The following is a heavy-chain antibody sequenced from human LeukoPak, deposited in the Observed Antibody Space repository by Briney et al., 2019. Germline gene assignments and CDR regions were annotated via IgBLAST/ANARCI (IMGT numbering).Heavy chain of an antibody. D-gene: IGHD7-27*01. CDR2: IHHSGST. CDR3: ASRKLGNDY. CDR1: GYSISSGYY. V-gene: IGHV4-38-2*02. J-gene: IGHJ4*02. Sequence: SETLSLTCTVSGYSISSGYYWGWIRQPPGKGLEWIGTIHHSGSTNYNPSLKSRVTIAVDTSKNQFSLKLSSVTAADTAVYYCASRKLGNDYWGQGTLVTVSS.